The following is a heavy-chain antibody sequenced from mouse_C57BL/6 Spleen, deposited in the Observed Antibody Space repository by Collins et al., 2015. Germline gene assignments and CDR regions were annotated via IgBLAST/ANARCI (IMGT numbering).Heavy chain of an antibody. Sequence: GVHWVRQPPGKGLEWLVVIWSDGSTTYNSALKSRLSISKDNSKSQVYLKMNSLQTDDTAMYYCARHKTGWVLDYVGSRNLSPPSPQ. CDR3: ARHKTGWVLDY. CDR2: IWSDGST. V-gene: IGHV2-6-1*01. J-gene: IGHJ4*01. D-gene: IGHD4-1*01. CDR1: G.